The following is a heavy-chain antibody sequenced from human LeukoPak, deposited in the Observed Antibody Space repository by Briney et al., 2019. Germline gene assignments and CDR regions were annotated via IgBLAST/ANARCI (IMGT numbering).Heavy chain of an antibody. CDR3: AREGEAVADTDYAFDI. CDR1: GFTFSSYE. CDR2: ISSGGTTI. D-gene: IGHD6-19*01. Sequence: GGSLRLSCAASGFTFSSYEMHWVRQAPGQGLEWVSYISSGGTTIYYADSSKGRFTISRDNAKNSLYLQMNSLRAEDTAVYYCAREGEAVADTDYAFDIWGQGTMVTVSS. V-gene: IGHV3-48*03. J-gene: IGHJ3*02.